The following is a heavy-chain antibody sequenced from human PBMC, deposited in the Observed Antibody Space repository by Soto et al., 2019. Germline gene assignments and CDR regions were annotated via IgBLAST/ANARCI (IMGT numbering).Heavy chain of an antibody. V-gene: IGHV1-18*01. Sequence: GASVKVSCKASGYTFSSYGISWVRQAPGQGLEWLGWISPYNDYTYYAQKLQGRVTMTTDTSTTTAYMELRSLRSDDTAVYYCARDGYFDYWGQGTLVTVSS. CDR3: ARDGYFDY. CDR2: ISPYNDYT. CDR1: GYTFSSYG. J-gene: IGHJ4*02.